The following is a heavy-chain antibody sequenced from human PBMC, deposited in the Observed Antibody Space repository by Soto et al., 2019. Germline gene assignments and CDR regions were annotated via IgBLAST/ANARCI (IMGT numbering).Heavy chain of an antibody. CDR2: IKSKTDGGTT. V-gene: IGHV3-15*07. CDR1: GFIFSNVW. J-gene: IGHJ4*02. D-gene: IGHD1-26*01. Sequence: EVQLVESGGGLVKPGGSLRLSCAASGFIFSNVWMNWVRQAPGKGLEWVGRIKSKTDGGTTDYAAPVKGRFTISRDDSKNTLYLQMNGLKTEDTAMYYCTRGGSYYGRAYYFDYWGQGTLVTVSS. CDR3: TRGGSYYGRAYYFDY.